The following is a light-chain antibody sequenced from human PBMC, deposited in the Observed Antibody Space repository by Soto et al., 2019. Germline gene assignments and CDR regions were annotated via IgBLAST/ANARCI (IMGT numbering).Light chain of an antibody. Sequence: DIQMTQSPSSLSASVGDRVTIACRANQTIISYLNWYQQKPGIAPKLLIYAAYTLQRGVPSRFSGSGSGTDFTLTIGSLQPEDFATYYCQQTYNTPLTFGGGTKVDI. J-gene: IGKJ4*01. V-gene: IGKV1-39*01. CDR2: AAY. CDR3: QQTYNTPLT. CDR1: QTIISY.